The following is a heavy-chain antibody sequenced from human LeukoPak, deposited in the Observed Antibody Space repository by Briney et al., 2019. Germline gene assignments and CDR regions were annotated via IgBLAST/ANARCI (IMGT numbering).Heavy chain of an antibody. D-gene: IGHD1-26*01. CDR3: ATTTLVGATFGFNDAFDI. V-gene: IGHV1-24*01. CDR1: GYTLTELS. Sequence: ASVKVSCKVSGYTLTELSMHWVRQAPGKGLEWMGGFDPEDGETIYAQKFQGRVTMTEDTSTDTAYMELSSLRSEDTAVYYCATTTLVGATFGFNDAFDIWGQGTMVTVSS. CDR2: FDPEDGET. J-gene: IGHJ3*02.